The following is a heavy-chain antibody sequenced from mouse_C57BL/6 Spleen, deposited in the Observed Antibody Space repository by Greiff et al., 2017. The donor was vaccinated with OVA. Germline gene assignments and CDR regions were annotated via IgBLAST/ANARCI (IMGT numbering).Heavy chain of an antibody. D-gene: IGHD1-1*01. Sequence: EVQLQQSGPELVKPGASVKIPCKASGYTFTDYNMDWVKQSHGKSLEWIGDINPNNGGTNYNQKFKGKATLPVDKSSSTAYMELRSLTSEDTAVYYCARAEYGSIYAWFAYWGQGALGPVS. CDR1: GYTFTDYN. CDR2: INPNNGGT. CDR3: ARAEYGSIYAWFAY. J-gene: IGHJ3*01. V-gene: IGHV1-18*01.